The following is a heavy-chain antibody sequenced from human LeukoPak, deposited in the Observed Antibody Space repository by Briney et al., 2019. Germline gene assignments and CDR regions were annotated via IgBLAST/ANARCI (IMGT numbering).Heavy chain of an antibody. D-gene: IGHD3-22*01. J-gene: IGHJ4*02. CDR2: ITGSGGDS. Sequence: GGSLRLSCAATGFTFSSYAMSWVRQAPGKGLEWVSAITGSGGDSYYAASVMGRFTISRDNSKNTLYLQLNSLRAEDTAVYYCAKDRSDYYGVFDYWGQGTLVTVSS. CDR3: AKDRSDYYGVFDY. V-gene: IGHV3-23*01. CDR1: GFTFSSYA.